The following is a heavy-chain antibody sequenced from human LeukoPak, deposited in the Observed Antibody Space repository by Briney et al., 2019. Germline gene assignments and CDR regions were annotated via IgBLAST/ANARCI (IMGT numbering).Heavy chain of an antibody. D-gene: IGHD6-13*01. CDR1: GYTFTGYY. J-gene: IGHJ4*02. CDR2: INPNSGGT. Sequence: ASVKVSCKASGYTFTGYYMHWVRQAPGQGLEWMGWINPNSGGTNYAQKFQGRVTMTRDTSISTAYMELSRLRFDDTAVYYCARDLSYSSSWYLGHLDYWGQGTLVTVSS. CDR3: ARDLSYSSSWYLGHLDY. V-gene: IGHV1-2*02.